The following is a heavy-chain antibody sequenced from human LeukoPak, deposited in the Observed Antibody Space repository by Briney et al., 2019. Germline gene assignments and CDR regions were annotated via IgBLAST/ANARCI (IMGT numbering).Heavy chain of an antibody. CDR2: ISSNGGST. CDR1: GFTFSSYA. Sequence: GGSLRLSCAASGFTFSSYAMHWVRQAPGKGLEYVSAISSNGGSTYYANSVKGRFTISRDNSKNTLYLQMGSLRAEDMAVYYCARSGVLLWFGETPFDYWGQGTLVTVSS. CDR3: ARSGVLLWFGETPFDY. J-gene: IGHJ4*02. D-gene: IGHD3-10*01. V-gene: IGHV3-64*01.